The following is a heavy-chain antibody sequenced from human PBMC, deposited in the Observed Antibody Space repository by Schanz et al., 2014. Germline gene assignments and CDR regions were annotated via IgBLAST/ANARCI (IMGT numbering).Heavy chain of an antibody. J-gene: IGHJ3*01. CDR3: ARDEGRDGYNLAFDV. V-gene: IGHV3-53*01. Sequence: EVQLVESGGGLIQPGGSLRLSCAVSGFSVSTNYMSWARQAPGKGLEWISSLYINAGSTRYADSVKGRFFIPRDSSKNTLFLQMNSLRADDTAIYFCARDEGRDGYNLAFDVWGQGTLVTVSS. CDR2: LYINAGST. D-gene: IGHD2-21*01. CDR1: GFSVSTNY.